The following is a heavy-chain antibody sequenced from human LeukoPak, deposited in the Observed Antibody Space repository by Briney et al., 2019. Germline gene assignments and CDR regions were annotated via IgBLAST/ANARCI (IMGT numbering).Heavy chain of an antibody. CDR3: ARDAVRSGGYCSSTSCLSGYFQH. V-gene: IGHV3-33*01. J-gene: IGHJ1*01. D-gene: IGHD2-2*01. Sequence: GGSLRLSCAASGFTFSSYDMHWVRQAPGKGLEWVAVIWYDGSDKYYADSVKGRFTISRDNSKNTLYLQMNSLRAEDTAVYYCARDAVRSGGYCSSTSCLSGYFQHWGQGTLVTVSS. CDR1: GFTFSSYD. CDR2: IWYDGSDK.